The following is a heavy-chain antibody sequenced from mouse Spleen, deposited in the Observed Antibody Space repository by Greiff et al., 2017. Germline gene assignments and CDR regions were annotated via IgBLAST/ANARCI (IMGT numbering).Heavy chain of an antibody. CDR2: INLSTGGT. D-gene: IGHD2-3*01. Sequence: VQLQQSGPELVKPGASVKISCKASGYSFTGYYMNWVKQSPEKSLEWIGEINLSTGGTSYNQKFKAKAALTVDKSSSTAYIQLKSLTSEDSAVYYCARDGFAYWGQGTLVTVSA. V-gene: IGHV1-42*01. CDR3: ARDGFAY. CDR1: GYSFTGYY. J-gene: IGHJ3*01.